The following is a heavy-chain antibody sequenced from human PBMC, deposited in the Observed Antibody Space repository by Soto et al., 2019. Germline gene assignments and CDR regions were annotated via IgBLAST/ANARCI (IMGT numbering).Heavy chain of an antibody. D-gene: IGHD3-10*01. CDR3: ARVEDITMVRGVIIHPLGY. Sequence: ASVKVSCKASGYTFTSYDMHWVRQAPGQGLEWMGIINPSGGSTSYAQKFQGRVTMTRDTSTSTVYMELSSLRSEDTAVYYCARVEDITMVRGVIIHPLGYWGQGTLVTVSS. J-gene: IGHJ4*02. CDR1: GYTFTSYD. V-gene: IGHV1-46*01. CDR2: INPSGGST.